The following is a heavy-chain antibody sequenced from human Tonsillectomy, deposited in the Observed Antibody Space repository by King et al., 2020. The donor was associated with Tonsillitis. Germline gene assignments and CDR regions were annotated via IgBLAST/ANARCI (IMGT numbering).Heavy chain of an antibody. CDR2: IWYDGSNK. D-gene: IGHD4-17*01. CDR1: GFTFSNYG. V-gene: IGHV3-33*01. CDR3: ARSVMTTVTNRWFDP. Sequence: QLVQSGGGVVQPGRSLRLSCAASGFTFSNYGMHWVRQAPGKGLEWVAVIWYDGSNKYFADSVKGRFTISRDNSKNTLYLQMNSLRAEDTAVYYCARSVMTTVTNRWFDPWGQGTLVTVSS. J-gene: IGHJ5*02.